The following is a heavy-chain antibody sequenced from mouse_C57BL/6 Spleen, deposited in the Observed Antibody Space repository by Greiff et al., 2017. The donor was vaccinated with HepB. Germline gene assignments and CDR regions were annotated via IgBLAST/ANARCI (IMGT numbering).Heavy chain of an antibody. D-gene: IGHD1-1*02. CDR2: INPNNGGT. CDR1: GYTFTDYY. Sequence: EVQLQQSGPELVKPGASVKISCKASGYTFTDYYMNWVKQSHGKSLEWIGDINPNNGGTSYNQKFKGKATLTVDKSSSTAYMELRSLTSEDSAVYYCARSGDGDYLDYWGQGTTLTVSS. CDR3: ARSGDGDYLDY. J-gene: IGHJ2*01. V-gene: IGHV1-26*01.